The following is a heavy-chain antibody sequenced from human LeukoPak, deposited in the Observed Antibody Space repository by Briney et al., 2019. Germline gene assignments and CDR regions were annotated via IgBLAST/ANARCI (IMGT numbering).Heavy chain of an antibody. Sequence: GASVKVSCKASGYTFTSYWIGWVRQMPGKGLEWMGVIYPGDSDTRYSPSFQGQVTISADKSINTAYLQWSSLKASDTAMYYCARHQGSNWYYYYMDVWGKGTTVTVSS. CDR1: GYTFTSYW. CDR2: IYPGDSDT. V-gene: IGHV5-51*01. D-gene: IGHD6-13*01. CDR3: ARHQGSNWYYYYMDV. J-gene: IGHJ6*03.